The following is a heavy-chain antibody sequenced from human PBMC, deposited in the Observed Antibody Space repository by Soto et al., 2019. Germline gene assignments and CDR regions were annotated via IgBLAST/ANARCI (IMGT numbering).Heavy chain of an antibody. D-gene: IGHD1-26*01. J-gene: IGHJ4*02. CDR1: GFSFSTFW. CDR2: INPGGSEE. V-gene: IGHV3-7*01. CDR3: ARDIVPPGICFDY. Sequence: EVQLVDSGGGLVQPGGSLRLSCTASGFSFSTFWMSWVRQAPGKGLEWVANINPGGSEEYYVDSVKGRFTTSRDNAKNSLYLQMNSLKAEDTAMYYCARDIVPPGICFDYWGQGALVSVSS.